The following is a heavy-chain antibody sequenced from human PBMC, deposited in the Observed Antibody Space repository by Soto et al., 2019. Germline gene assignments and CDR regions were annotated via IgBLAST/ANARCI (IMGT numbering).Heavy chain of an antibody. Sequence: SETLSLTCAVYGVSFSGYYWSWVRQPPGKGLEWIGEINHSGSTNYNPSLKSRVTISVDTSKNQFSLKLSSVTAADTAVYYCARLPYSGSYFDYWGQGTLVTVSS. CDR2: INHSGST. CDR3: ARLPYSGSYFDY. V-gene: IGHV4-34*01. CDR1: GVSFSGYY. J-gene: IGHJ4*02. D-gene: IGHD1-26*01.